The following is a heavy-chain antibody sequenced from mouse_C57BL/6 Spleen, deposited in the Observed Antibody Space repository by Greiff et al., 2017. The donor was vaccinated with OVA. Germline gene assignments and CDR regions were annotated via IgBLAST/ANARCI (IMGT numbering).Heavy chain of an antibody. Sequence: VQLQQSGPELVKPGASVKISCKASGYTFTDYYMNWVKQSHGKSLEWIGDINPNNGGTSYNQKFKGKATLTVDKSSSTAYLELRSLTSEDSAVYFCARYLVDYWGQGTTLTVSS. CDR3: ARYLVDY. D-gene: IGHD5-1*01. J-gene: IGHJ2*01. CDR1: GYTFTDYY. CDR2: INPNNGGT. V-gene: IGHV1-26*01.